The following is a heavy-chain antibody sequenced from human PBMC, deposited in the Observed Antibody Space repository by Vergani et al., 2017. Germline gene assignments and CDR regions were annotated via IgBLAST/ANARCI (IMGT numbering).Heavy chain of an antibody. V-gene: IGHV4-59*10. CDR1: GGSISSYY. CDR2: IYTSGST. CDR3: ARGRIVGATRGWYFDY. Sequence: QVQLQQWGAGLLKPSETLSLTCAVSGGSISSYYWSWIRQPAGKGLEWIGRIYTSGSTNYNPSLKSRVTMSVDTSKNQFSLKLSSVTAADTAVYYCARGRIVGATRGWYFDYWGQGTLVTVSS. J-gene: IGHJ4*02. D-gene: IGHD1-26*01.